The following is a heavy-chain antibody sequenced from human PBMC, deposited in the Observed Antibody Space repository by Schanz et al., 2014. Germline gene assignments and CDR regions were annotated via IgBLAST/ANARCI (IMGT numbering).Heavy chain of an antibody. CDR3: ARDGYSVVVISTTESFDI. CDR2: ISGSSRTI. J-gene: IGHJ3*02. V-gene: IGHV3-48*01. CDR1: GFGFSSYS. D-gene: IGHD2-21*01. Sequence: EVQLVESGGGLIQPGGSLRLSCAASGFGFSSYSMNWVRQAPGKGLEWVSYISGSSRTIYYADSMKGRFTVSRDNSKNTLYLQLNSLRAEDTAVYYCARDGYSVVVISTTESFDIWGQGTMVTVSP.